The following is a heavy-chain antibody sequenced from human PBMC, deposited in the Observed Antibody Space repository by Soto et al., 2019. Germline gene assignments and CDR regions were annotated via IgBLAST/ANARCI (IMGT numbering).Heavy chain of an antibody. CDR2: INHSGST. CDR3: ARERGYSYGYYFDY. J-gene: IGHJ4*02. CDR1: GGSFSGYY. V-gene: IGHV4-34*01. Sequence: SETLSLTCAVYGGSFSGYYWSWIRQPPGKGLEWIGEINHSGSTNYNPSLKSRVTISVDTSKTQFSLKLSSVTAADTAVYYWARERGYSYGYYFDYWGQGTLVTVSS. D-gene: IGHD5-18*01.